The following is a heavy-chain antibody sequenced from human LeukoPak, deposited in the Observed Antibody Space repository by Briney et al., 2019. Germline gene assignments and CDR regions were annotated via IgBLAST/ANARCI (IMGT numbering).Heavy chain of an antibody. CDR2: IYYSGST. V-gene: IGHV4-31*03. CDR3: ARVPYSNYVSYGMEV. D-gene: IGHD4-11*01. Sequence: SETLSLTCTVSGGSISSGGYYWSWIRQHPGKGLEWIGYIYYSGSTYYNPSLKSRVTISVDTSKNQFSLKLSSVTAADTAVYYCARVPYSNYVSYGMEVWGQGTTVTVSS. J-gene: IGHJ6*02. CDR1: GGSISSGGYY.